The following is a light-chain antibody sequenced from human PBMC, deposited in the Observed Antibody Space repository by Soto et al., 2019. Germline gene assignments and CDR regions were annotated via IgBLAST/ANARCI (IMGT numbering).Light chain of an antibody. CDR1: SSNIGAGYD. J-gene: IGLJ1*01. V-gene: IGLV1-40*01. Sequence: QSALTQPPSVSGAPGQRVTISCTGSSSNIGAGYDVHWYQQLPGTGPKLLISGNSNRPSGVPDRFSGSRSGTSASLAITGLRAEDEADYYCQSHDSSMSAYVFGTGTKVTV. CDR2: GNS. CDR3: QSHDSSMSAYV.